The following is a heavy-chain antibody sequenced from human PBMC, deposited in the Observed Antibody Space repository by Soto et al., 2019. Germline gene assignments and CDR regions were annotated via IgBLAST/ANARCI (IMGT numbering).Heavy chain of an antibody. D-gene: IGHD1-26*01. J-gene: IGHJ4*02. Sequence: GGSLRLSCAASGFTFSSHAMHWVRQAPGKGLEWVALISSDGSNKYYADSVKGRFTTSRDNSKNTMYLQMNSLRVEDTAVYYSARDEEGGSDRDLGYWGQGALVPVSS. CDR1: GFTFSSHA. CDR3: ARDEEGGSDRDLGY. V-gene: IGHV3-30-3*01. CDR2: ISSDGSNK.